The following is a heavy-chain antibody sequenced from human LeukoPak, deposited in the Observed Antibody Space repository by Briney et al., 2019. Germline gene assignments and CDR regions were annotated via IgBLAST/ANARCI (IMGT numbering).Heavy chain of an antibody. Sequence: ASVKVSCKASGYTFATYGFSWVRQAPGQGLEWMGWISAYNVHRTYAQNFQGRVSMTTDSSTNTAYMELRSLRPDDTAVYYCARDQGGGNCDFWGQGSLVTVSS. D-gene: IGHD2-21*01. V-gene: IGHV1-18*01. CDR1: GYTFATYG. CDR2: ISAYNVHR. J-gene: IGHJ4*02. CDR3: ARDQGGGNCDF.